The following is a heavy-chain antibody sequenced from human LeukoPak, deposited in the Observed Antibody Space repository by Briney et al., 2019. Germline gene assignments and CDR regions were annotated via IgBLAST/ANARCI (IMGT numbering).Heavy chain of an antibody. CDR2: IDYSVST. D-gene: IGHD3-22*01. CDR3: ARPMIVGDDAFDI. CDR1: GGSISSGGYY. V-gene: IGHV4-31*03. Sequence: SETLSLTCTVSGGSISSGGYYWSWIRQHPGKGLEWIAYIDYSVSTYYNPALKSRVTISVDTSKNQFSLKLSSVTAADTAVYYCARPMIVGDDAFDIWGQGTMVTVSS. J-gene: IGHJ3*02.